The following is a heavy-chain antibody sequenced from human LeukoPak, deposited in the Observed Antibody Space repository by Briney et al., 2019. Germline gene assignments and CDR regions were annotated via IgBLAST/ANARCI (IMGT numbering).Heavy chain of an antibody. Sequence: SETLSLTCTVSGGSISSYYWSWIRQPPGKGLEWIGYIYYSGSTNYNPSLKSRVTISVDTSKSQFSLKLSSVTAADTAVYYCARGGMATIDYWGQGTLVTVSS. CDR3: ARGGMATIDY. CDR2: IYYSGST. D-gene: IGHD5-24*01. V-gene: IGHV4-59*01. CDR1: GGSISSYY. J-gene: IGHJ4*02.